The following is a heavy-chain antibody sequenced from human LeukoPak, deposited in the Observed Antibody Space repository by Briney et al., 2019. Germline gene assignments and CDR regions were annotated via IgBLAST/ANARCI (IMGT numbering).Heavy chain of an antibody. V-gene: IGHV1-46*01. D-gene: IGHD6-19*01. CDR1: GYIFTNYY. J-gene: IGHJ5*02. CDR3: ARDDPLDKIRSGWGP. CDR2: INPSDGST. Sequence: ASGKVSGNASGYIFTNYYMHWGRQSPGQGLEWMGIINPSDGSTSYAQKFQGRVTMTRDTSTRKVYMELSSLRSEDTAVYYCARDDPLDKIRSGWGPWGQGPLVTVSS.